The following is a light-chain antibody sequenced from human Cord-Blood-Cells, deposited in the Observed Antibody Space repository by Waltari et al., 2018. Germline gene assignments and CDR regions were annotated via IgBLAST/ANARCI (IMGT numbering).Light chain of an antibody. V-gene: IGKV1-5*01. CDR2: DAS. J-gene: IGKJ2*01. CDR3: QQYNSYPYT. Sequence: DIQITQSPSTLSGSVGDRVTITCRASQSISSWLAWYQQKPGKAPKLLIYDASSLESGVPSRFSGSGSGTEFTLTISSLQPDDFATYYCQQYNSYPYTFGQGTKLEIK. CDR1: QSISSW.